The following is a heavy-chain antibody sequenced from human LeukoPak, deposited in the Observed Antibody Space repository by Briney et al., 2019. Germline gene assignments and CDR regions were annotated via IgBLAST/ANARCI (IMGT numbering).Heavy chain of an antibody. CDR3: ARETLGSSSSDY. CDR2: IKKDGSEK. V-gene: IGHV3-7*01. Sequence: GGSLRPSCAASGFTFSTYWMSWVRQAPGKRPEWVGNIKKDGSEKYYVDSVKGRFTISRDNAKNSLYLQMNSLRAEDTAVYYCARETLGSSSSDYWGQGTLVTVSS. J-gene: IGHJ4*02. D-gene: IGHD6-6*01. CDR1: GFTFSTYW.